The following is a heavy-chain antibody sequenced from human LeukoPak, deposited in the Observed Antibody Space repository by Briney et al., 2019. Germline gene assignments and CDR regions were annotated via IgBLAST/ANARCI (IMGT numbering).Heavy chain of an antibody. CDR1: GFTFSSYW. D-gene: IGHD3-22*01. CDR3: ARGLIDSYYYDSSGPNLDH. V-gene: IGHV3-74*01. Sequence: GGSLRLSCAASGFTFSSYWMHWVRQAPGKGLVWVSRINSDGSSTSYADSVKGRFTISRDNAKNTLYLQMNSLRAEDTAVYYCARGLIDSYYYDSSGPNLDHWGQGTLVTVSS. J-gene: IGHJ4*02. CDR2: INSDGSST.